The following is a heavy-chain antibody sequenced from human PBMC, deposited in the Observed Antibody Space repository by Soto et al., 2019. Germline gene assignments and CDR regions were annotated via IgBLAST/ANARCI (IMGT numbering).Heavy chain of an antibody. CDR1: GASINTYS. D-gene: IGHD3-10*01. Sequence: QLQLHESGPGLVKPSETLSLTCTVSGASINTYSWGWIRQTPGKGLEWIATISDSETTYHNPSLKSRFIMSVDTSKNQVSLKLNSVTAADTAVYYCARRTGVGGSWFFDYWGQGTLVTVSS. V-gene: IGHV4-39*01. J-gene: IGHJ4*02. CDR3: ARRTGVGGSWFFDY. CDR2: ISDSETT.